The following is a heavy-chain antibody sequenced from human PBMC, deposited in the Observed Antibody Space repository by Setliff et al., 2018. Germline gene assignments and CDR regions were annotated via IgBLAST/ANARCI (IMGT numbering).Heavy chain of an antibody. CDR3: ARIAYFDFWRGYGVGAFDL. CDR2: VYYDGRN. CDR1: GASVTNVNYY. J-gene: IGHJ3*01. D-gene: IGHD3-3*01. V-gene: IGHV4-39*01. Sequence: KTSETLSLTCSVSGASVTNVNYYWGWIRQPPGKGLEWIASVYYDGRNYYNPSFKSRLTMSVDKSRNQFSLKLTSVTAADTAVFYCARIAYFDFWRGYGVGAFDLWGHGTMVT.